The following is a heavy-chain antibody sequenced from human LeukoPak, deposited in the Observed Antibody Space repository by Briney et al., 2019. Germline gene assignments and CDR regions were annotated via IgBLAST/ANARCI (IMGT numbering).Heavy chain of an antibody. Sequence: GGSLRLSCAVSGFTFSTYNMHWVRLAPGKGLEWVSSISSSSSYIYYADSVKGRFTISRDNAKNSLYLQMNSLRAEDTAVYYCARDGESYYDFWSGPMGGMDVWGQGTTVTVSS. V-gene: IGHV3-21*01. D-gene: IGHD3-3*01. CDR2: ISSSSSYI. J-gene: IGHJ6*02. CDR1: GFTFSTYN. CDR3: ARDGESYYDFWSGPMGGMDV.